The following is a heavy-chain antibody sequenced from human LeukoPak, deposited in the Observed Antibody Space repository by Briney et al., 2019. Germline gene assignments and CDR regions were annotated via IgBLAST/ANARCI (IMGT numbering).Heavy chain of an antibody. V-gene: IGHV4-59*01. J-gene: IGHJ4*02. D-gene: IGHD1-26*01. Sequence: PSETLSLTCTVSGGSISSYYWSWIRQPPGKGLEWIGYIYYSGSTNYNPSLKSRVTISVDTSKNQFSLKLSSVTAADTAVYYCARVVGARLVDYFDYWGQGTLVTVSS. CDR3: ARVVGARLVDYFDY. CDR2: IYYSGST. CDR1: GGSISSYY.